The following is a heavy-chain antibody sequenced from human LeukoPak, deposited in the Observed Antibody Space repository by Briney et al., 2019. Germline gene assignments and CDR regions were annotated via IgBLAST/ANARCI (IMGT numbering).Heavy chain of an antibody. J-gene: IGHJ4*02. D-gene: IGHD6-13*01. CDR1: GYTFTSYG. Sequence: GASVKVSCKASGYTFTSYGISWVRQAPGQGLEWMGWISAYNGNTNYAQKLQGRVTMTTDTSTSTAYMELRSLRSDDTAVCYCARGINTGYSSSWYLYYFDYWGQGTLVTVSS. CDR3: ARGINTGYSSSWYLYYFDY. V-gene: IGHV1-18*01. CDR2: ISAYNGNT.